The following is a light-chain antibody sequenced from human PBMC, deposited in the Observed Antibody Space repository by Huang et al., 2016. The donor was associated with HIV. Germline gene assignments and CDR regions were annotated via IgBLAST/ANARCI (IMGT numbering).Light chain of an antibody. CDR2: LGA. V-gene: IGKV2-28*01. Sequence: DIVMTQSPLSLPVTPGESASISCGSSQSLLHTNEYNSLDWYLQRPGQAPQLLLYLGAQRGTRVPDRGSGSGSGTEFTLEISRGEADDVCVYYCREALQTPPNTFGQGTRLEI. CDR3: REALQTPPNT. CDR1: QSLLHTNEYNS. J-gene: IGKJ2*01.